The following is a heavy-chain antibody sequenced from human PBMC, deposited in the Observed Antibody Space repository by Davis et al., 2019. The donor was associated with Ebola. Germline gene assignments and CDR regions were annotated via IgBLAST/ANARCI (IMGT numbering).Heavy chain of an antibody. CDR3: ARGDSYYDPNGYYAGPEAPDH. V-gene: IGHV4-34*01. CDR2: INHRGST. J-gene: IGHJ4*02. Sequence: SQTLSLTCTVYGGSFSDYSWNWIRQPPGKGLEWIGEINHRGSTNYSPSLKSRLTISVYTSKNQFSLKVTSVTAADTAVYYCARGDSYYDPNGYYAGPEAPDHWGQGTLVTVSS. CDR1: GGSFSDYS. D-gene: IGHD3-22*01.